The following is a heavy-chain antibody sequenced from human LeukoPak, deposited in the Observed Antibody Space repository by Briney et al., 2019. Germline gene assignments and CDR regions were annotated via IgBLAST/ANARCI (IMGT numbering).Heavy chain of an antibody. D-gene: IGHD6-6*01. J-gene: IGHJ4*02. CDR1: GYTFTSYD. V-gene: IGHV1-8*03. CDR3: ARGGASSIAGNEGFDY. Sequence: ASVKVSCKASGYTFTSYDINWVRQATGQGLEWMGWMNPNSGNTGYAQKFQGRVTITRNTSISTAYMELSSLRSEDTAVYYCARGGASSIAGNEGFDYWAREPWSPSPQ. CDR2: MNPNSGNT.